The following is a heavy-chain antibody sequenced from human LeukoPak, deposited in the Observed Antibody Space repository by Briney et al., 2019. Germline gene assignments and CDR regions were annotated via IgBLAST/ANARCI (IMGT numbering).Heavy chain of an antibody. Sequence: GGSLRLSCEASGFTVSSNYMSSVRQAPGKGLEWVSVIYADFDNIDYADSVKGRFTISRDNSKNTLYLQMNSLRAEDTAVYYCAKGLRYFDWLGDYFDYWGQGTLVTVSS. V-gene: IGHV3-66*03. CDR1: GFTVSSNY. J-gene: IGHJ4*02. D-gene: IGHD3-9*01. CDR2: IYADFDNI. CDR3: AKGLRYFDWLGDYFDY.